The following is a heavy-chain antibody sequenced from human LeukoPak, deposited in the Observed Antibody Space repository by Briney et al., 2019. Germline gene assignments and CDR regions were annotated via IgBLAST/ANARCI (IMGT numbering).Heavy chain of an antibody. J-gene: IGHJ4*02. CDR2: IIPIFGTA. CDR3: ARASGGDPRIPAAKHIDY. D-gene: IGHD2-2*01. V-gene: IGHV1-69*05. Sequence: SVKVSCKASGGTFSSYAISWVRQAPGQGLEWMGGIIPIFGTANYAQKLQGRVTMTTDTSTSTAYMELRSLRSDDTAVYYCARASGGDPRIPAAKHIDYWGQGTLVTVSS. CDR1: GGTFSSYA.